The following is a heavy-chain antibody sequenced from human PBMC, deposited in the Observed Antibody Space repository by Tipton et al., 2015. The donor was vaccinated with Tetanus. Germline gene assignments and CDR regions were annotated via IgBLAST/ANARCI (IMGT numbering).Heavy chain of an antibody. J-gene: IGHJ4*02. D-gene: IGHD5-18*01. Sequence: TPSLTCAVYGGSFSGYYWSWIRQPPGKGLEWIGEINHSGSTNYNPSLKSRVTISVDTSKNQFSLKLSSVTAADTAVYYCARAYWGSYGPYYFDYWGQGTLVTVSS. CDR2: INHSGST. CDR3: ARAYWGSYGPYYFDY. V-gene: IGHV4-34*01. CDR1: GGSFSGYY.